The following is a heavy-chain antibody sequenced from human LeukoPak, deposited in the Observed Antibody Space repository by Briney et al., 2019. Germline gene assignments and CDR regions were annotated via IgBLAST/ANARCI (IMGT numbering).Heavy chain of an antibody. J-gene: IGHJ4*02. V-gene: IGHV3-48*03. CDR2: ISSSGSTI. Sequence: GGSLRLSCAASGFTFSSYEMNWVRQAPGKGLEWVSYISSSGSTIYYADSVKGRFTISRDNAKNSLYLQMNGLRAEDTAVYYCASARPTVRGVTTRHEYWGQGTLVTVSS. CDR1: GFTFSSYE. D-gene: IGHD3-10*02. CDR3: ASARPTVRGVTTRHEY.